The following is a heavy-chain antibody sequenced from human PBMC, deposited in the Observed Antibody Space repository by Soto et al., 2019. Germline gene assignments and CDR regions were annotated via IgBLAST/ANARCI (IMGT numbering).Heavy chain of an antibody. CDR3: ARDAPPDDY. CDR2: MSSSSSTI. CDR1: GFTFSSYS. V-gene: IGHV3-48*04. Sequence: ESGGGLVQPGGSLRLSCAASGFTFSSYSMNWVRQAPGKGLEWVSYMSSSSSTIYYADSVKGRFTISRDNAKNPLYLQMNSLRAEDTAVYYCARDAPPDDYWGQGTLVTVSS. J-gene: IGHJ4*02.